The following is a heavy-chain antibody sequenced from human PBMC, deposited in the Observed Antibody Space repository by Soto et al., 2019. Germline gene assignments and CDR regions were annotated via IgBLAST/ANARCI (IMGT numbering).Heavy chain of an antibody. Sequence: GXSVKVSCKASVGTFSSYAISWVRQAPGQGLEWMGGIIPIFGTANYAQKLQGRVTITAGESTSTAYMELSSLRSEDTAVYYCARVLRYFDWLSDSNAFDLWGQGTMVT. J-gene: IGHJ3*01. CDR2: IIPIFGTA. CDR3: ARVLRYFDWLSDSNAFDL. CDR1: VGTFSSYA. D-gene: IGHD3-9*01. V-gene: IGHV1-69*13.